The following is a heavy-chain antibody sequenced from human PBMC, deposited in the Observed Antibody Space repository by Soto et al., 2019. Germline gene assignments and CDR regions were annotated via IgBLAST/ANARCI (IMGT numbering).Heavy chain of an antibody. CDR2: IWFDGSKE. CDR3: ARAVPAAKGWFDS. V-gene: IGHV3-33*01. J-gene: IGHJ5*01. Sequence: QVELVESGGGVVQPGGSLRLACAASGFTFSSYGMHWVRQAPGKGLEWVAVIWFDGSKEFDAASVEGRFTISRDNSKNMVYLEMNSPRDVDTAVYYCARAVPAAKGWFDSWGQGTLVTVSS. CDR1: GFTFSSYG. D-gene: IGHD2-2*01.